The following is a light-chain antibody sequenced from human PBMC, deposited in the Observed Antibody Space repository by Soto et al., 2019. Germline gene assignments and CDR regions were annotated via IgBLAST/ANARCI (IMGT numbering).Light chain of an antibody. CDR2: DAS. CDR1: HSVSSY. Sequence: EVVLTQSPATLSLSAGERATLSCRASHSVSSYLAWYQQKPDQAPRLLIYDASNRATGIPARFSGSGSETDFTLTISSLEPEDSAIYYCQQRNIWPPVTFGQGTLLAIK. V-gene: IGKV3-11*01. J-gene: IGKJ5*01. CDR3: QQRNIWPPVT.